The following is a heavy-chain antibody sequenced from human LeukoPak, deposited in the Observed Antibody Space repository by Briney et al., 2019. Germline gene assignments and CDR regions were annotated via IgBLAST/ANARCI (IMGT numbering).Heavy chain of an antibody. J-gene: IGHJ4*02. CDR3: ATWPGGWYGEDS. CDR1: GFTVSTNF. Sequence: AGGSLRLSCAASGFTVSTNFMGWVRQAPGKGLEWVSVIYGGGSTYYADSVKGRFTISRDTSKSTLYLQMNSLRAEDTAVYYCATWPGGWYGEDSWGQGTLVTVSS. V-gene: IGHV3-53*01. D-gene: IGHD6-19*01. CDR2: IYGGGST.